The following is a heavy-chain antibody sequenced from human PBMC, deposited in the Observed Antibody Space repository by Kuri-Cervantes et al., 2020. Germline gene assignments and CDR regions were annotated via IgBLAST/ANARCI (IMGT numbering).Heavy chain of an antibody. CDR3: AKAVYYYDSSGPHIDAFDI. CDR2: IGTAGDT. Sequence: GESLKISCAASGFTFSSYDMHWVRQATGKGLEWVSAIGTAGDTYYPGSVKGRFTISRENAKNSLYLQMNSLRAGDTAVYYCAKAVYYYDSSGPHIDAFDIWGQGTMVTVSS. D-gene: IGHD3-22*01. V-gene: IGHV3-13*01. CDR1: GFTFSSYD. J-gene: IGHJ3*02.